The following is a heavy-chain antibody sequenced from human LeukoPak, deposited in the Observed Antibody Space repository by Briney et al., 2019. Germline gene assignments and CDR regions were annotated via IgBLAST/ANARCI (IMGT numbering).Heavy chain of an antibody. J-gene: IGHJ3*02. Sequence: GASVKVSCKASGYTFTSYGNSWVRQAPGQGLEWMGWISAYNGNTNYAQKLQGRVTMTTDTSTSTAYMELRSLRSDDTAVYYCARLYCSSTSCHLGGAFDIWGQGTMVTVSS. CDR1: GYTFTSYG. V-gene: IGHV1-18*01. CDR3: ARLYCSSTSCHLGGAFDI. D-gene: IGHD2-2*01. CDR2: ISAYNGNT.